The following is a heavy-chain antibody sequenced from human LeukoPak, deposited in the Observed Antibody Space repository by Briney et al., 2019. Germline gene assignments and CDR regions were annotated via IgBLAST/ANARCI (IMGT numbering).Heavy chain of an antibody. CDR2: INPNSGGT. V-gene: IGHV1-2*02. D-gene: IGHD2-21*02. CDR1: GYTFTGYY. J-gene: IGHJ4*02. Sequence: GASVKVSCKASGYTFTGYYMHWVRQAPGQGLEWMGWINPNSGGTNYAQKFQGRVTMTRDTSISTAYMELSRLRSDDTAVYYCARDRFRWGQLIFYWGQGTLVTVSP. CDR3: ARDRFRWGQLIFY.